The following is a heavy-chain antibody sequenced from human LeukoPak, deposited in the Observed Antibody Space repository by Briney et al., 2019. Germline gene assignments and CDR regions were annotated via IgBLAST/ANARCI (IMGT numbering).Heavy chain of an antibody. CDR2: ISYDGSNK. J-gene: IGHJ4*02. V-gene: IGHV3-30*18. CDR3: AKDPEYSSSTPGGYFDY. Sequence: GRSLRPSCAASGFTFSSYGMHWVRQAPGKGLEWVAVISYDGSNKYYADSVKGRFTISRDNSKNTLYLQMNSLRAEDTAVYYCAKDPEYSSSTPGGYFDYWGQGTLVTVSS. CDR1: GFTFSSYG. D-gene: IGHD6-6*01.